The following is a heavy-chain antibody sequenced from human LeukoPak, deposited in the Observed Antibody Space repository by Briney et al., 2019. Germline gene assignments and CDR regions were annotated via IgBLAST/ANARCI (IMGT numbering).Heavy chain of an antibody. J-gene: IGHJ5*02. D-gene: IGHD6-13*01. CDR1: GFTFSDYY. V-gene: IGHV3-11*06. CDR3: ARNDGYSSSWYGNWFDP. Sequence: GGSLRLSCAASGFTFSDYYMSWIRQAPGKGLEWVSYISSSSSYTNYADSVKGRFTISRDNAKNSLYLQMNSLRAKDTAVYYCARNDGYSSSWYGNWFDPWGQGTLVTVSS. CDR2: ISSSSSYT.